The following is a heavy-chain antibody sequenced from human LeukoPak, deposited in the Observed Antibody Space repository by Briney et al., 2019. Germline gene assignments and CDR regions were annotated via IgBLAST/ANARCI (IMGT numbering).Heavy chain of an antibody. D-gene: IGHD5-18*01. Sequence: GGSLRLSCAASGLTFSSYWMSWVRHAPGKGLEWVANIKQDGSEKYYVDSVKGRFTISRDNAKNSLYLQMNSLRAEDTAVYYCARVSGIQTFDYWGQGTLVTVSS. CDR1: GLTFSSYW. CDR3: ARVSGIQTFDY. V-gene: IGHV3-7*01. J-gene: IGHJ4*02. CDR2: IKQDGSEK.